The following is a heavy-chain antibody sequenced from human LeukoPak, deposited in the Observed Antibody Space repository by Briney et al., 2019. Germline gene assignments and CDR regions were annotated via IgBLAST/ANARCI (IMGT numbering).Heavy chain of an antibody. CDR2: ISGSSDST. Sequence: GGSLRLSCAASGFTFSSCAMSWVRQAPGKGLEWVSGISGSSDSTYYADSAKGRFTISRDNSKNTLYLQMNSLRAEDTALYYCAKGYYGGNSDAFGIWGQGTMVTVSS. CDR1: GFTFSSCA. CDR3: AKGYYGGNSDAFGI. V-gene: IGHV3-23*01. J-gene: IGHJ3*02. D-gene: IGHD4-23*01.